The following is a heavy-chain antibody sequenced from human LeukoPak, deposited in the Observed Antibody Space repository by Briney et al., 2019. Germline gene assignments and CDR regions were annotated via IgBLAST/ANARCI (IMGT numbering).Heavy chain of an antibody. Sequence: SETLSLTCAVSGYSITSSSWWGWIRQPPGKGLEWIGYIYYSGSTQYNPSLKSRVTISVDTSKKQFSLKLSSVTAADTAVYYCAREYYDTLTGSGGWFDPWGQGTLVTVSS. CDR1: GYSITSSSW. CDR3: AREYYDTLTGSGGWFDP. D-gene: IGHD3-9*01. J-gene: IGHJ5*02. CDR2: IYYSGST. V-gene: IGHV4-28*03.